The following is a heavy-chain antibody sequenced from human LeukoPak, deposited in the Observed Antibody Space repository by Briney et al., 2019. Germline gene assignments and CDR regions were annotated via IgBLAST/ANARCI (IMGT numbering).Heavy chain of an antibody. D-gene: IGHD6-19*01. CDR1: GFTVSSNY. CDR2: IYSGGST. CDR3: ARCIAVAAPAY. V-gene: IGHV3-53*01. J-gene: IGHJ4*02. Sequence: GGSLRLSCAASGFTVSSNYMTWVRQAPGKGLGWVSVIYSGGSTYYADSVKGRFTISRDNSKNTLYLQMNSLRAEDTAVYYCARCIAVAAPAYWGQGTLVTVSS.